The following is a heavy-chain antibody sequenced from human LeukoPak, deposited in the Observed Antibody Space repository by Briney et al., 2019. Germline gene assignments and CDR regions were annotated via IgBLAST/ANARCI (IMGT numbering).Heavy chain of an antibody. Sequence: PSETLSLTCTVSGGSLSSYYWSWIRQPPGKGLEWIGEINHSGSTNYNPSLKSRVTISVDTSKNQFSLKLSSVTAADTAVYYCARGLGVTNYYYYGMDVWGQGTTVTVSS. V-gene: IGHV4-34*01. CDR3: ARGLGVTNYYYYGMDV. J-gene: IGHJ6*02. CDR2: INHSGST. CDR1: GGSLSSYY. D-gene: IGHD4-17*01.